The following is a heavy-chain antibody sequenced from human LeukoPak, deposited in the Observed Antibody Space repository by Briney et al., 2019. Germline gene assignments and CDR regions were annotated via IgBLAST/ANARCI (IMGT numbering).Heavy chain of an antibody. J-gene: IGHJ4*02. D-gene: IGHD2-15*01. CDR3: ARADCSGGSCYSDY. Sequence: SVTVSCKASGGTFSSYAISWVRQAPGQGLEWMGRIIPILGIANYAQKFQGRVTITADKSTSTAYMELSSLRSEDTAVYYCARADCSGGSCYSDYWGQGTLVTVSS. CDR2: IIPILGIA. V-gene: IGHV1-69*04. CDR1: GGTFSSYA.